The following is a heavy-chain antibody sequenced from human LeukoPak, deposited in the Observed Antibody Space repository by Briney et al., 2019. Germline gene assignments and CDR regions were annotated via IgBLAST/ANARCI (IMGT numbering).Heavy chain of an antibody. V-gene: IGHV3-21*04. D-gene: IGHD2-15*01. CDR2: ISTSSSYI. J-gene: IGHJ4*02. CDR3: TGNYCSGGSCYLY. CDR1: GFTFNKYT. Sequence: GGSLRLSCAASGFTFNKYTMNWVRQAPGKGLEWVSSISTSSSYIYYADSVKGRFTISRDNAKNSLYLQMNSLKTEDTAVYYCTGNYCSGGSCYLYWGQGTLVTVSS.